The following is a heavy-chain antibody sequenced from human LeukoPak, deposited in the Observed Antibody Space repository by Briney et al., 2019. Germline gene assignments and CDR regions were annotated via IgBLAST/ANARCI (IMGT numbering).Heavy chain of an antibody. Sequence: GGSLRLSCAASGFTFSSSDMSWVRQAPGSGLEWVSSIRHSDINTYYADSVTGRFTISRDNSKNTLYLQMNSLRAEETAVYYCAKRGNPTVGHHYLDVWGKGTTVSVSS. CDR2: IRHSDINT. V-gene: IGHV3-23*05. J-gene: IGHJ6*03. CDR1: GFTFSSSD. CDR3: AKRGNPTVGHHYLDV. D-gene: IGHD1-1*01.